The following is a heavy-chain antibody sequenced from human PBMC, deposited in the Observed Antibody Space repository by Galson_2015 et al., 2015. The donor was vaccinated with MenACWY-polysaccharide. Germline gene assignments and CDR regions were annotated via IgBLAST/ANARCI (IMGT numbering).Heavy chain of an antibody. D-gene: IGHD2-2*01. CDR3: AICCSSISCYGGGGP. CDR1: GFTFSSYW. V-gene: IGHV3-74*01. J-gene: IGHJ5*02. CDR2: IRSDGSRT. Sequence: SLRLSCAASGFTFSSYWMQWVRQVPGKGLEWVSHIRSDGSRTSDADSVKGRFTISRDNAKNTLYLQMNSLRAEDTAVYYCAICCSSISCYGGGGPWGQGTLVIVSS.